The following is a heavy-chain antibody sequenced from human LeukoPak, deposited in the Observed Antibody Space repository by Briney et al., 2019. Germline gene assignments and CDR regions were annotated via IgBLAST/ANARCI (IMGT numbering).Heavy chain of an antibody. V-gene: IGHV3-48*02. J-gene: IGHJ4*02. Sequence: HPGGSLRLSCAASGFTFSTYNMNWVRQAPGKGLEWVSHITSSSANIYYAGSVKGRFTISRDNAKNALSLQMNSLRDEDTAVHYCATSGNYYLKYWGQGTLVTVSS. CDR1: GFTFSTYN. CDR3: ATSGNYYLKY. CDR2: ITSSSANI. D-gene: IGHD1-26*01.